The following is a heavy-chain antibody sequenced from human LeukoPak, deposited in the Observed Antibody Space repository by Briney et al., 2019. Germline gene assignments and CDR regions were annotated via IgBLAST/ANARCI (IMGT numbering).Heavy chain of an antibody. CDR3: AKDAYCDTLPGSSSYPPPDY. J-gene: IGHJ4*02. CDR2: ISGSGGST. D-gene: IGHD3-9*01. V-gene: IGHV3-23*01. CDR1: GFTFSRYA. Sequence: GGTLSLSCAAYGFTFSRYAMVCVRQAPGKGLGWGSAISGSGGSTYYADSVKGRFTSARDNSKNTLDRQRNSLRAEDTAVYYCAKDAYCDTLPGSSSYPPPDYWGQGTLVTVSS.